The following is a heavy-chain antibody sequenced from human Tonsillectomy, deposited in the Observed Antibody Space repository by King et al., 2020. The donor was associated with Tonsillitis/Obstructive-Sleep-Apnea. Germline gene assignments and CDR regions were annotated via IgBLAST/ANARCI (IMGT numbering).Heavy chain of an antibody. Sequence: VQLVESGGGLVQPGGSLRLSCAASGFTFSSYEMNWVRQAPGKGLEWVSYISSSGSIIYYTDSVKGRFTISRNNAKNSLYLQMNSLRAEDTAVYYCARVGLDDFWSGHYDFAFDIWSQGTMVSVSS. D-gene: IGHD3-3*01. CDR2: ISSSGSII. CDR1: GFTFSSYE. CDR3: ARVGLDDFWSGHYDFAFDI. J-gene: IGHJ3*02. V-gene: IGHV3-48*03.